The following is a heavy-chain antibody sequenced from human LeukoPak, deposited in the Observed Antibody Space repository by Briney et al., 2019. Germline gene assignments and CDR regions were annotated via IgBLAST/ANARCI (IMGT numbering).Heavy chain of an antibody. J-gene: IGHJ4*02. D-gene: IGHD6-25*01. CDR2: INPISGDT. Sequence: ASVKVSCKASGYTFSGFYIHWVRQAPGQGLEWMGWINPISGDTNYAQKFQGRVTMTRDTSISTAHMELNRLRSDDTAVFYCARDLGGGCYFDYWGQGTLVTVSS. CDR1: GYTFSGFY. V-gene: IGHV1-2*02. CDR3: ARDLGGGCYFDY.